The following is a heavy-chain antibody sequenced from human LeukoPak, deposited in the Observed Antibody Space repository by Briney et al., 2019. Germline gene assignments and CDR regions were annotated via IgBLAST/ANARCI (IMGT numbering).Heavy chain of an antibody. CDR1: EFTFSAYW. V-gene: IGHV3-74*01. Sequence: GGSLRLSCAASEFTFSAYWMHWVRQAPGKGLVWVSRIRGDGSMTNYADSVKGRFTISRDNAKNTLYLQMNSLRLEDTAVYYCARENLAAAADYWGQGTVATVSS. CDR3: ARENLAAAADY. CDR2: IRGDGSMT. D-gene: IGHD6-25*01. J-gene: IGHJ4*02.